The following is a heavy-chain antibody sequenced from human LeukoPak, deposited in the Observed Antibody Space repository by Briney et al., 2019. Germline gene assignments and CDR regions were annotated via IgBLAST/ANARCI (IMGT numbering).Heavy chain of an antibody. CDR2: ISYDGSNK. CDR3: ARDPSELPDQYYFDY. J-gene: IGHJ4*02. V-gene: IGHV3-30-3*01. Sequence: GGSLRLSCAASGFTFSSYAMHWVRQAPGKGLEWVAVISYDGSNKYYADSVKGRFTISRDNSKNTLYLQVNSLRAEDTAVYYCARDPSELPDQYYFDYWGQGTLVTVSS. D-gene: IGHD1-26*01. CDR1: GFTFSSYA.